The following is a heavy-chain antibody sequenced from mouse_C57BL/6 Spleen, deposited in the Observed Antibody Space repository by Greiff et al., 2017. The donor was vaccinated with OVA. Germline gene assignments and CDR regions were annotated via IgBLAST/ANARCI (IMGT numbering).Heavy chain of an antibody. Sequence: QVQLQQPGAELVRPGSSVKLSCKASGYTFTSYWMDWVKQRPGQGLEWIGNIYPSDSETHYNQKFKDKATLTVDKSSSTAYMQRSSLTSEDSAVYYCARENPYYFDYWGQGTTLTVSS. CDR1: GYTFTSYW. J-gene: IGHJ2*01. V-gene: IGHV1-61*01. CDR2: IYPSDSET. CDR3: ARENPYYFDY.